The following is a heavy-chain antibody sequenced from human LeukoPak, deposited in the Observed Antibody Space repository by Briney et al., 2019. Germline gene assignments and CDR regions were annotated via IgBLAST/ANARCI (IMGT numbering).Heavy chain of an antibody. CDR3: SLTYYYDSSGYFPFDY. V-gene: IGHV3-49*03. J-gene: IGHJ4*02. CDR2: IRSRGYGGTT. Sequence: GGSLRLSCTASGFTFGDYAMSWFRQAPGKGLEWVAFIRSRGYGGTTEYAASVKGRFTISRHNSKSIAYLQMNSLRTEDTAVYYCSLTYYYDSSGYFPFDYWGQGTLVTVSS. CDR1: GFTFGDYA. D-gene: IGHD3-22*01.